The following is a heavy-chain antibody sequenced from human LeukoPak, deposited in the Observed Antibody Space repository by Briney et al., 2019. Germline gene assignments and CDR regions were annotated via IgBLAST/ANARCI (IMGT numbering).Heavy chain of an antibody. CDR3: AREPNIVAAFDY. J-gene: IGHJ4*02. D-gene: IGHD5-12*01. CDR2: INPSGGST. V-gene: IGHV1-46*01. Sequence: EASVKVSCKASGYTFTSYYMHWVRQAPGQGLEWMGIINPSGGSTSYAQKFQGRVTMTRDTPTSTVYMELSSLRSEDTAVYYCAREPNIVAAFDYWGQGTLVTVSS. CDR1: GYTFTSYY.